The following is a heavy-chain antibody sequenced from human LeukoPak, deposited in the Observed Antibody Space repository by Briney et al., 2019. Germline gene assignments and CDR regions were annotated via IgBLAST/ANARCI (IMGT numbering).Heavy chain of an antibody. V-gene: IGHV3-23*01. CDR3: AKGYVSSDSPRVFDY. CDR1: GFTFNNYG. J-gene: IGHJ4*02. Sequence: PGGSLRLSCVASGFTFNNYGMSWVRQAPGKGLEWVSGISGETGKTYYADSVKGRFTTSRDNSKNTLYVQMTGLRAEDTAVYYCAKGYVSSDSPRVFDYWGQGTLVTVAS. CDR2: ISGETGKT. D-gene: IGHD6-19*01.